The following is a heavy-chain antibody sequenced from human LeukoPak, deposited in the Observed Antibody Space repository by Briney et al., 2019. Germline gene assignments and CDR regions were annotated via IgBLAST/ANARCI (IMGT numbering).Heavy chain of an antibody. J-gene: IGHJ6*03. CDR2: IKQDGSEK. V-gene: IGHV3-7*01. Sequence: GGSLRLSCVASGFAFSSYWMNWVRQAPGKGLEWVANIKQDGSEKYYVDSVKGRFTISRDNAKNSLYLQMNSLRAEDTAVYYCARDREGYQLPQMHHYYYMDVCGKGTTVTISS. CDR3: ARDREGYQLPQMHHYYYMDV. CDR1: GFAFSSYW. D-gene: IGHD2-2*01.